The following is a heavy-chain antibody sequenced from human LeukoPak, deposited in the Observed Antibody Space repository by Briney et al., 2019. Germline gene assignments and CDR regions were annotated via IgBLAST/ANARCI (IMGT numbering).Heavy chain of an antibody. J-gene: IGHJ6*02. D-gene: IGHD6-13*01. CDR2: INPNSGGT. CDR1: GYTFTGYY. V-gene: IGHV1-2*04. CDR3: ARSPPKQQLVLVHGMDV. Sequence: ASVKVSCKASGYTFTGYYMHWVRQAPGQGLEWMGWINPNSGGTNYAQKFQGWVTMTRDTSISTAYMELSRLRSDDTAVYYCARSPPKQQLVLVHGMDVWGQGTTVTVSS.